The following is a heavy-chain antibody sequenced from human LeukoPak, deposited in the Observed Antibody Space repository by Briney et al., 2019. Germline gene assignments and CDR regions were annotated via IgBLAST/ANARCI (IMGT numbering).Heavy chain of an antibody. J-gene: IGHJ4*01. CDR2: ISGDGITT. Sequence: GGSLRLSCAASGFTFSSYDMYWVRQAPGRGPLWVSRISGDGITTYYAGSVKGRFTISRDNAKNTLYLQMHSLRAEDSAVYYCARGFYGSGNSWGHGTLVTVSS. D-gene: IGHD3-10*01. CDR3: ARGFYGSGNS. CDR1: GFTFSSYD. V-gene: IGHV3-74*01.